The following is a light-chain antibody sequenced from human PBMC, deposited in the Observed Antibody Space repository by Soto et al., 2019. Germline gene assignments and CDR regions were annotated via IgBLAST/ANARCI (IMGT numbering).Light chain of an antibody. CDR1: QSISSW. CDR3: QQYNSDLWT. J-gene: IGKJ1*01. V-gene: IGKV1-5*03. CDR2: KAS. Sequence: DIQMTQSPSTLSASVGDRVTITCRARQSISSWLAWYQQKAGKAPKLLIYKASSLESGVPSRFSGSGSGTEFTLTISSLQPDDFATYYCQQYNSDLWTFGQGTKVEIK.